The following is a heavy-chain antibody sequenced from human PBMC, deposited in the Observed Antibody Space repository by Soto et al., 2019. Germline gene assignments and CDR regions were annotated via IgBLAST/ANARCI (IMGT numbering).Heavy chain of an antibody. J-gene: IGHJ4*02. CDR3: ARAAWELPPEY. CDR1: GFTFSSYW. D-gene: IGHD1-26*01. CDR2: INSDGSST. V-gene: IGHV3-74*01. Sequence: GGSLRLSCAASGFTFSSYWMHWVRQAPGKGLVWVSRINSDGSSTSYADSVKGRFTISKDNAKNTLYLQMNSLSAEDAAVYYWARAAWELPPEYGGQGTLVTVSS.